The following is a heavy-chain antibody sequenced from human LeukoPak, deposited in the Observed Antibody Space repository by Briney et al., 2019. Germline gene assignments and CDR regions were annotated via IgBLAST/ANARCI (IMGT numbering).Heavy chain of an antibody. CDR1: GGSISSSSYY. Sequence: PSETLSLTCTVSGGSISSSSYYWGWIRQPPGKGLEWIGSIYYSGSTHYNPSLKSRVTISVDTSKNQFSLKLSSVTAADTAVYYCARFPYYYSMDVWGQGTTVTVSS. CDR2: IYYSGST. J-gene: IGHJ6*02. CDR3: ARFPYYYSMDV. V-gene: IGHV4-39*01.